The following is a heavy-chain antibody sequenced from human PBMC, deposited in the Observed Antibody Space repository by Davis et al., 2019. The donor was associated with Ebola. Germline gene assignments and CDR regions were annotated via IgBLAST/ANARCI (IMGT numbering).Heavy chain of an antibody. V-gene: IGHV1-46*01. CDR3: AMSDSSGDGFDI. D-gene: IGHD3-22*01. CDR2: INPSGGTT. Sequence: ASVKVSCKASEYRFSTFYMHWVRQVPGQGLEWMGVINPSGGTTTFAQKFGGRVTMTGDTSTITVYMEMSSLSYEDTAIYYCAMSDSSGDGFDIWGQGTMVTVSS. J-gene: IGHJ3*02. CDR1: EYRFSTFY.